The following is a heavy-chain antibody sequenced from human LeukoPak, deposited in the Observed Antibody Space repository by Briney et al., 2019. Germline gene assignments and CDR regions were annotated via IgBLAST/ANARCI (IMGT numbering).Heavy chain of an antibody. D-gene: IGHD6-19*01. Sequence: AESLTLSCTASGFTFSSYGMHWIRQPPGKGLEWVADVWYDGTDKYYADSVKGRFTISRENSKNTLYLQMNSLSAEDTDVYYCARGPGVRWLVGFDYWGQGTLVTVSS. J-gene: IGHJ4*02. V-gene: IGHV3-33*08. CDR3: ARGPGVRWLVGFDY. CDR2: VWYDGTDK. CDR1: GFTFSSYG.